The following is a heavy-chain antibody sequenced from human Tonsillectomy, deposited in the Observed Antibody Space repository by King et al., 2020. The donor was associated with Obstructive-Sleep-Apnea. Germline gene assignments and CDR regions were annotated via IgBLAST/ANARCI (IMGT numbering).Heavy chain of an antibody. Sequence: VQLVESGGGLVKPGGSLRLSCAASGFTFSSYSMNWVRQAPGKGLEWVSSISSSGTYIYYADSMTVPFTISRDNAKNSLDLQMNSLRAEDTALYYCARAPLHSSNWDLFDPPPDYWGQGTLVTVSS. J-gene: IGHJ4*02. CDR1: GFTFSSYS. V-gene: IGHV3-21*01. D-gene: IGHD6-13*01. CDR2: ISSSGTYI. CDR3: ARAPLHSSNWDLFDPPPDY.